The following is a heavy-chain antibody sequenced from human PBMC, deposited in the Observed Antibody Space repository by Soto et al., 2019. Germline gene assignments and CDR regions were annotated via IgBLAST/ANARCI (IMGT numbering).Heavy chain of an antibody. D-gene: IGHD3-10*01. Sequence: QVQLVESGGGVVQPGRSLRLSCAASGFTFSSYGMHWVRQAPGKGLEWVAVIWYDGSNKYYADSVKGRFTISRDNSKNTLYMQMNSLRAEDTAVYYCARDRDMVRGPSGLNWFDPWGQGTLVTVSS. CDR2: IWYDGSNK. J-gene: IGHJ5*02. V-gene: IGHV3-33*01. CDR1: GFTFSSYG. CDR3: ARDRDMVRGPSGLNWFDP.